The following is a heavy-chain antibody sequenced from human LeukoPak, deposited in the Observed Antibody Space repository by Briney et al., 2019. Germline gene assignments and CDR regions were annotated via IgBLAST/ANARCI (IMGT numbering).Heavy chain of an antibody. CDR3: ARGATTVTMEFDY. Sequence: SVKVSCKASGGTFSSYAISWVRQAPGQGLEWMGRIIPIFGTANYAQKFQGRVTITTDESTSTAYMELSSLRSEDTAVHYCARGATTVTMEFDYWGQGTLVTVSS. D-gene: IGHD4-17*01. CDR2: IIPIFGTA. J-gene: IGHJ4*02. V-gene: IGHV1-69*05. CDR1: GGTFSSYA.